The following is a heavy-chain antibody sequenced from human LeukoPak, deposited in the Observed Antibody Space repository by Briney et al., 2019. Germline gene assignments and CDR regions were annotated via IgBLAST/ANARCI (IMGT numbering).Heavy chain of an antibody. CDR2: IIPIFGTA. J-gene: IGHJ4*02. D-gene: IGHD5-18*01. Sequence: SVKVSCKASGGTFSSYAVSWVRQAPGQGLEWMGGIIPIFGTANYAQKFQGRVTITADESTSTAYMELSSLRSEDTAVYYCARGYSYGYEFPSGYWGQGTLVTVSS. V-gene: IGHV1-69*01. CDR1: GGTFSSYA. CDR3: ARGYSYGYEFPSGY.